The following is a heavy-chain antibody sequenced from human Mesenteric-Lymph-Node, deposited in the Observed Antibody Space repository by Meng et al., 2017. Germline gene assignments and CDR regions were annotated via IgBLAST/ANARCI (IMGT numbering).Heavy chain of an antibody. CDR1: GGSISSYY. D-gene: IGHD3-22*01. Sequence: SETLSLTCTVSGGSISSYYWSWIRQPPGKGLEWIGYIYYSGSTNYNPSLKSRVTISVDTSKNQFSLKLSSVTAADTAVYYCARDRGYYYDSSGYFDPWGQGTLVTVSS. J-gene: IGHJ5*02. CDR2: IYYSGST. V-gene: IGHV4-59*01. CDR3: ARDRGYYYDSSGYFDP.